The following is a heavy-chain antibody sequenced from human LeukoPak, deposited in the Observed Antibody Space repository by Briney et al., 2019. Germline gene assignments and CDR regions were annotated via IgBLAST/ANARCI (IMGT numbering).Heavy chain of an antibody. CDR2: ISGSGGST. CDR1: GFTLSSYA. Sequence: GGSLRLSCEASGFTLSSYAMSWVRQAPGKGLEWVSAISGSGGSTYYADSVKGRFTISRDNSKNTLYLQMNSLRAEDTAVYYCAGDTVSDAFDIWGQGTMVTVSS. D-gene: IGHD4-17*01. V-gene: IGHV3-23*01. J-gene: IGHJ3*02. CDR3: AGDTVSDAFDI.